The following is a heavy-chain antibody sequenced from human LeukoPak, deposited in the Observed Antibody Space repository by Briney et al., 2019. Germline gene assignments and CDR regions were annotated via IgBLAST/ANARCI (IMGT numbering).Heavy chain of an antibody. D-gene: IGHD6-19*01. CDR3: AKDRSVRGH. V-gene: IGHV3-23*01. Sequence: GGSLRLSCAASGFNFSIYSMNWVRQAPGKGLEWVSAISGSGGSTYYADSVKGRFTISRDNSKNTLYLQMNSLRAEDTAVYYCAKDRSVRGHWGQGTLVTVSS. CDR1: GFNFSIYS. J-gene: IGHJ1*01. CDR2: ISGSGGST.